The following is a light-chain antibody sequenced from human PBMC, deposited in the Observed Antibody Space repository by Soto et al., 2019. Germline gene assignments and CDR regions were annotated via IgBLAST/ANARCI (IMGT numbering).Light chain of an antibody. J-gene: IGLJ3*02. CDR2: SNN. Sequence: QSVLTQPPSASGTPGQRVIISCSGSSSNIGSNTVNWYQQLPGTAPKLVIYSNNQRPSGVPDRFSGSKSGTSASLAISGLQSEDGGDYYCAAWDDSLNGWVFGGGTKLTVL. V-gene: IGLV1-44*01. CDR3: AAWDDSLNGWV. CDR1: SSNIGSNT.